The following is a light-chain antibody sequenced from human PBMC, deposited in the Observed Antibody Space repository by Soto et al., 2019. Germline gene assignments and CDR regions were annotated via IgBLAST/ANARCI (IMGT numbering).Light chain of an antibody. CDR1: TSNIGAGYD. CDR3: KSYDSSLNSPLV. Sequence: QSVLTQPPSVSGAAGQRVTISCTGSTSNIGAGYDVHWYQQLPGTAPKLLIYDKDNRPAGVPDRVSASKSGTSASLAITGIQAEDEAYYYCKSYDSSLNSPLVFGGGTKVTVL. V-gene: IGLV1-40*01. CDR2: DKD. J-gene: IGLJ2*01.